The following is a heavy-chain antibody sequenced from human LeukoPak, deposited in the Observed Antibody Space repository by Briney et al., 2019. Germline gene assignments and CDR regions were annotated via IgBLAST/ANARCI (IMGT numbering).Heavy chain of an antibody. V-gene: IGHV3-7*01. J-gene: IGHJ4*02. CDR1: GFTFTTYW. CDR3: AKPHFDD. Sequence: PGGSLRLSCAASGFTFTTYWMTWVRQAPGKGLEWVANINQDGTEKYYVDSVKGRFTISRDNSKNTLYLQMNSLRAGDTAVYYCAKPHFDDWGQGTLVTVSS. CDR2: INQDGTEK.